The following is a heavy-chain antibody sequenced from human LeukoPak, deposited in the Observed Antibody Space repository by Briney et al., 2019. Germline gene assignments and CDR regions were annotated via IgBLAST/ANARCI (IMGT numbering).Heavy chain of an antibody. V-gene: IGHV3-7*03. J-gene: IGHJ4*02. CDR2: IKQEGREK. D-gene: IGHD6-19*01. CDR3: ARYNSAWKTDDY. CDR1: GFTFNSYW. Sequence: GGSLRLSCAASGFTFNSYWMTWVRQAPGKGREWGADIKQEGREKNYGGSVKGGFTISRDNAKNSLYLQMNSLRAEDTAVYFCARYNSAWKTDDYWGQGTLVTVSS.